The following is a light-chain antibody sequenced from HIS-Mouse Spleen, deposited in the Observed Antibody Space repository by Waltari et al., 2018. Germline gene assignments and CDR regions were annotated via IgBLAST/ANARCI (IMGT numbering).Light chain of an antibody. V-gene: IGLV2-14*03. CDR3: SSYTSSSFNVV. Sequence: QSALTQPASVSGSPGQSVTIPCTGTSSDVGGYKQVPGYQQHQGKAPKLMIYDVSNRPSGVSNRFSGSKSGNTASLTISGLQAEDEADYYCSSYTSSSFNVVFGGGTKLTVL. J-gene: IGLJ2*01. CDR1: SSDVGGYKQ. CDR2: DVS.